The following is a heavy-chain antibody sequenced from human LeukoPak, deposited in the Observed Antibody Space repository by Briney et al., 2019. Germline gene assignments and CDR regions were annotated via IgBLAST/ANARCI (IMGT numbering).Heavy chain of an antibody. CDR1: EFTFSSNA. Sequence: PGGSLRLSCAASEFTFSSNAMNWVRQAPGQGLEWVSSSSGSGENTYYADSVKGRFTISRDNSKKSLCLQMNSLRAEDTAVYYCAKGNYYDFWSGYYMDHWGQGTPVTVSS. CDR3: AKGNYYDFWSGYYMDH. V-gene: IGHV3-23*01. CDR2: SSGSGENT. D-gene: IGHD3-3*01. J-gene: IGHJ4*02.